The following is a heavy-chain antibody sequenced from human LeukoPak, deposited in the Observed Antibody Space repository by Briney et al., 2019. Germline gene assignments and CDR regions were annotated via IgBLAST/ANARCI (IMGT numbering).Heavy chain of an antibody. J-gene: IGHJ6*03. CDR2: INGDASST. V-gene: IGHV3-74*01. CDR1: GFTFSDYW. Sequence: GGSLRLSCAASGFTFSDYWMHWVRQAPGQGLVWVSRINGDASSTGYADSVKGRFTISRDNAKSTLYLQMNSLRAEDTAVYYCARAPRIAAAGRPYYYYYYMDVWGKGTTVTISS. D-gene: IGHD6-13*01. CDR3: ARAPRIAAAGRPYYYYYYMDV.